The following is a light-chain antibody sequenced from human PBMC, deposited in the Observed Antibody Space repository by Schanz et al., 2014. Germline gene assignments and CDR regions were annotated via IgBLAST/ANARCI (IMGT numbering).Light chain of an antibody. CDR3: QQSYSDPPT. J-gene: IGKJ4*01. V-gene: IGKV1-12*01. CDR1: QDINKW. CDR2: AAS. Sequence: DIQMTQSPSAMSASVGDTVTITCRASQDINKWLAWYQQKPGQAPKLLISAASSLQGGVPSRFSGSGSGTDFTLTISCLQSEDFATYYCQQSYSDPPTFGGGTRVEIK.